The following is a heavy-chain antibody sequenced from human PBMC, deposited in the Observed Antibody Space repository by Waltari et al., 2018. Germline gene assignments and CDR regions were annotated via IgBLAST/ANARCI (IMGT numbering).Heavy chain of an antibody. CDR1: GGSFSGSY. V-gene: IGHV4-34*01. J-gene: IGHJ6*02. D-gene: IGHD3-10*01. CDR3: AREDSPIRGVMGGMDV. CDR2: INHSGST. Sequence: QVQLQQWGAGLLKPSETLSLTCAVSGGSFSGSYWSCIRQPPGKGLEWIGEINHSGSTNYNPSLKSRVTISVDTSKNQFSLKLSSVTAADTAVYYCAREDSPIRGVMGGMDVWGQGTTVTVSS.